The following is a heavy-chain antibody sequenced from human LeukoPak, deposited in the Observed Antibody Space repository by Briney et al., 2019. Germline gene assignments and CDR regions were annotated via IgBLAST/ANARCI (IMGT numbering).Heavy chain of an antibody. D-gene: IGHD3-22*01. J-gene: IGHJ3*01. CDR3: ARPNIASYYDSRGYDAFDV. V-gene: IGHV5-51*01. CDR2: IYPDDSDT. Sequence: GESLKISCKGSGYRFNACWIAWVRQMPGKGLEWMGIIYPDDSDTRYSPSFQGQVTISAVQSVRTAYLQWSSLKASDTAMYYCARPNIASYYDSRGYDAFDVWGQGTMVTVSS. CDR1: GYRFNACW.